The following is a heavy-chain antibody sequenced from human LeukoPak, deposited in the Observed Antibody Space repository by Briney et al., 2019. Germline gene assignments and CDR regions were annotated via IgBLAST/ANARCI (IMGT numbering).Heavy chain of an antibody. Sequence: GGSLRLSCAASGFTFSDYGMHWVRQTPGKGLEWVAFIRYDGSNQNYADSVKGRFTISRDNSKNTLYLQMNSLRAEDTAVYYCAKGSGSYKGIDYWGQGILVTVSS. CDR2: IRYDGSNQ. D-gene: IGHD3-10*01. CDR3: AKGSGSYKGIDY. J-gene: IGHJ4*02. CDR1: GFTFSDYG. V-gene: IGHV3-30*02.